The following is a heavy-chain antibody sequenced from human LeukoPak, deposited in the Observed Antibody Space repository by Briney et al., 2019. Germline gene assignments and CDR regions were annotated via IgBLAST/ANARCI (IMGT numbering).Heavy chain of an antibody. CDR2: MNPNSGNT. D-gene: IGHD6-13*01. V-gene: IGHV1-8*03. J-gene: IGHJ6*03. CDR3: ARGSEGSSWYYYYYMDV. Sequence: ASVKVSCKASGYTFTSYDINWVRQATGQGPEWMGWMNPNSGNTGYAQKFQGRVTVTRNTSISTAYMELSSLRSEDTAVYYCARGSEGSSWYYYYYMDVWGKGTTVTVSS. CDR1: GYTFTSYD.